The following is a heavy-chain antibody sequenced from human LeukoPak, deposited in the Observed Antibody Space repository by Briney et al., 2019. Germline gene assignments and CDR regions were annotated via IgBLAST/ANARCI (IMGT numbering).Heavy chain of an antibody. CDR1: GYTFTSYG. Sequence: ASVKVSCXASGYTFTSYGISWVRQAPGQGLEWMGWISAYNGNTNYAQKLQGRVTMTTDTSTSTAYMELRSLRSDDTAVYYCASSTDGDYDFWSGYFVWGQGTLVTVSS. CDR3: ASSTDGDYDFWSGYFV. CDR2: ISAYNGNT. V-gene: IGHV1-18*01. J-gene: IGHJ4*02. D-gene: IGHD3-3*01.